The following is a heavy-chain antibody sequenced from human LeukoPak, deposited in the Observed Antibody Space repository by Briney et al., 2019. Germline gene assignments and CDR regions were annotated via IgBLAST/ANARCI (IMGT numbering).Heavy chain of an antibody. CDR1: GGTFSRYA. CDR3: ARDPGRVVLMVYTVFDY. D-gene: IGHD2-8*01. V-gene: IGHV1-69*04. CDR2: IIPIPAKP. J-gene: IGHJ4*02. Sequence: SVKVSCKASGGTFSRYAISWVRQAPGQGLERLGRIIPIPAKPNYAQKIQGRVTINADKSTSTAYMELSSLTSDDTAVYFCARDPGRVVLMVYTVFDYWAREPWSPSPQ.